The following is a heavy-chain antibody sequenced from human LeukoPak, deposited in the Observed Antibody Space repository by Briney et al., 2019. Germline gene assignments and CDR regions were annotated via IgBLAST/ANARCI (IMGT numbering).Heavy chain of an antibody. CDR1: GFTFSSYE. Sequence: PGGSLRLSCAASGFTFSSYEMNWVRQAPGKGLEWVSAISGSGGSTYYADSVKGRFTISRDNAKNSLYLQMNSLRAEDTAVYYCARSSGWYGWGQGTLVTVSS. V-gene: IGHV3-48*03. J-gene: IGHJ4*02. CDR3: ARSSGWYG. D-gene: IGHD6-19*01. CDR2: ISGSGGST.